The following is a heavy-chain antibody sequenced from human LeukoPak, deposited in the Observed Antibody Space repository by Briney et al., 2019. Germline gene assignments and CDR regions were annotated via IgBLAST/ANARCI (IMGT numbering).Heavy chain of an antibody. CDR3: ARNRSRGSGHYYVELGY. Sequence: ASVKVSCKASGYTFTGYYMHWVRQAPGQGLEWMGWINPNSGGTNYAQKFQGRVTMTRDTSISTAYMELSRLRSDDTAVYYCARNRSRGSGHYYVELGYWGQGTLVTVSS. CDR2: INPNSGGT. J-gene: IGHJ4*02. D-gene: IGHD3-22*01. CDR1: GYTFTGYY. V-gene: IGHV1-2*02.